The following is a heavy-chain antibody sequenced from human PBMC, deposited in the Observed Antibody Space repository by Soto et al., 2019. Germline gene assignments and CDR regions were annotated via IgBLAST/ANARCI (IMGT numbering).Heavy chain of an antibody. J-gene: IGHJ4*02. CDR2: IYWDDDK. Sequence: QITLKESGPTLVRPPQTLTLTCTFSGFSLTSGVGVGWIRQPPGKALEWLALIYWDDDKRYSPSLKNRLTITKDTSKNQLVLTMTNVGPVDTATYFCAHIGPAIVTVGGHGGFDYWGQGSLVTVS. CDR3: AHIGPAIVTVGGHGGFDY. D-gene: IGHD2-21*02. V-gene: IGHV2-5*02. CDR1: GFSLTSGVG.